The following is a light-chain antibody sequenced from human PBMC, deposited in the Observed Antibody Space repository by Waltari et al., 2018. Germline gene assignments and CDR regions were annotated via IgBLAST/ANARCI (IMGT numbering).Light chain of an antibody. J-gene: IGLJ3*02. CDR2: GKN. CDR1: SLSSYY. Sequence: SSELTQDPAVSVALGQTVRITCQGDSLSSYYASWYQQKPGQAPVLVIYGKNNRPSGIPDRCSGYSSGNTASLTITGAQAEDEADYYCNSRDSSGNHPCWVFGGGTKLTVL. V-gene: IGLV3-19*01. CDR3: NSRDSSGNHPCWV.